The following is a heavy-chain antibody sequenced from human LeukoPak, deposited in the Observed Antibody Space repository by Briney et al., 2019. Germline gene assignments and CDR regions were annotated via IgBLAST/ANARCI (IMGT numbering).Heavy chain of an antibody. D-gene: IGHD3-10*01. Sequence: PGGSLRLSCAASGFTFSHYYMSWVRQAPGKGLEWISYISSSSTYTDYAGSVKGRFTISRDNAKNSLSLQMNSLRVEDTAVYFCARDTHGEYYGSALGYWGRGALVTVSP. CDR3: ARDTHGEYYGSALGY. J-gene: IGHJ4*02. CDR1: GFTFSHYY. V-gene: IGHV3-11*06. CDR2: ISSSSTYT.